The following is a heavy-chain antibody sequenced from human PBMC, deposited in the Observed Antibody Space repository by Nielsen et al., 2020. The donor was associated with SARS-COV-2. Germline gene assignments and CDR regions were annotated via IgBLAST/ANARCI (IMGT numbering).Heavy chain of an antibody. Sequence: ASVKVSCKASGYTFTSYAMHWVRQAPGQRLEWMGWINAGNGNTKYSQKFQGRVTITRDTSVSTAYMELSSLRSEDTAVYYCARDHHLSSSWLYYYYGMDVWGQGTTVTVSS. CDR1: GYTFTSYA. J-gene: IGHJ6*02. CDR3: ARDHHLSSSWLYYYYGMDV. V-gene: IGHV1-3*01. CDR2: INAGNGNT. D-gene: IGHD6-13*01.